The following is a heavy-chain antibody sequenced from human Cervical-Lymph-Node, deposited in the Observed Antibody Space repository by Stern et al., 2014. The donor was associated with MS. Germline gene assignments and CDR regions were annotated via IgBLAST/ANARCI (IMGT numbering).Heavy chain of an antibody. V-gene: IGHV3-7*01. CDR1: GFTFGNYW. J-gene: IGHJ4*02. D-gene: IGHD1-14*01. CDR3: ARVNLDY. Sequence: VQLVESGGGLVQPGGSLRLSCAASGFTFGNYWMSWVRQAPGKGLEWVANIKKDGSEKYYVDSVKGRFTISRDNAKNSLYLQMNSLRAEDTAVYYCARVNLDYWGQGTLVTVSS. CDR2: IKKDGSEK.